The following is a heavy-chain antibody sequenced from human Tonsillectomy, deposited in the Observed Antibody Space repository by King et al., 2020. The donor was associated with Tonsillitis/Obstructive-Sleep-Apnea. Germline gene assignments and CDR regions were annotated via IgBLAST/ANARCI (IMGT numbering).Heavy chain of an antibody. CDR1: GFTFDDYG. D-gene: IGHD1-26*01. Sequence: VQLVESGGGVARPGGSLRLSCAASGFTFDDYGMSWVRQAPGKGLEWVSGINWNGASTGYADSVKGRFTISRDNAKNSLYLQMNSLRAEDTALYHCARDHGVGRGSYWGGNYYHMDVWGKGTTVTVSS. J-gene: IGHJ6*03. CDR3: ARDHGVGRGSYWGGNYYHMDV. CDR2: INWNGAST. V-gene: IGHV3-20*01.